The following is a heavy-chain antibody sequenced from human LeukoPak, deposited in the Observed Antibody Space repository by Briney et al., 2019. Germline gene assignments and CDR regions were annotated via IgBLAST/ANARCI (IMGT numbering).Heavy chain of an antibody. J-gene: IGHJ4*02. Sequence: GGSLRLSCGASGFTFSSYAMHWVRQAPGKGLEWVGLIKSKTNGETRDYAAPVKGRFTISRDDSDNTLYLQMNSLRAEDTAVYYCAKSGLNRFDYWGQGTLVTVSS. CDR3: AKSGLNRFDY. D-gene: IGHD2-15*01. CDR2: IKSKTNGETR. CDR1: GFTFSSYA. V-gene: IGHV3-15*01.